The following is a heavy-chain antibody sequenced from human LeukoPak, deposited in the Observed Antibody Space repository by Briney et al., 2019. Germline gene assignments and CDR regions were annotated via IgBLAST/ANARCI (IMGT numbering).Heavy chain of an antibody. D-gene: IGHD3-10*01. J-gene: IGHJ6*04. CDR2: INAGNGNT. CDR3: ARVALLWFGEFYGMDV. CDR1: GYTFTSYA. V-gene: IGHV1-3*01. Sequence: ASVKASCKPAGYTFTSYAMHWVRQAPGQRREWMGWINAGNGNTKYSQKFQGRVTITRDTSASTAYMELSSLRSEDTAVYYCARVALLWFGEFYGMDVWGKGTTVTVSS.